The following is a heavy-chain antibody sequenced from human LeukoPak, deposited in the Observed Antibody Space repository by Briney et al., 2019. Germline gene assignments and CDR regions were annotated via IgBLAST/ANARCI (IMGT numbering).Heavy chain of an antibody. Sequence: SETLSLTCTVSGGSISSSSYYWGWIRQPPGKGLEWIGSVYYSGSTYYNPSLKSRVTISVDTSKNQFSLKLSSVTAADTAVYYCARHDFSIAVAGPDYWGQGTLVTVSS. D-gene: IGHD6-19*01. J-gene: IGHJ4*02. CDR2: VYYSGST. CDR1: GGSISSSSYY. V-gene: IGHV4-39*01. CDR3: ARHDFSIAVAGPDY.